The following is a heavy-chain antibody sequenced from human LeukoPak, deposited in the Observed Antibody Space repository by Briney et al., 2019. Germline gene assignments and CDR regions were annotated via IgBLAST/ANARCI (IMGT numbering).Heavy chain of an antibody. CDR2: INPNSGGT. CDR3: AREGRWLGLTMDY. D-gene: IGHD5-12*01. CDR1: GYTFTGYC. J-gene: IGHJ4*02. V-gene: IGHV1-2*02. Sequence: ASVKVSCKASGYTFTGYCMHWVRQAPGQGLEWMGWINPNSGGTNCAQKFQGRVTMTRDTSISTAYMELSRLRSDDTAVYYCAREGRWLGLTMDYWGQGTLVTVSS.